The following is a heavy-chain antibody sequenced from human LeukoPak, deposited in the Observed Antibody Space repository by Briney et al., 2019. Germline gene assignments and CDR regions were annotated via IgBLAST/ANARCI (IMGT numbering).Heavy chain of an antibody. CDR2: ISSSSSYI. CDR3: ARDVMATIDY. CDR1: GFTFSSYS. Sequence: GGSLRLSCAASGFTFSSYSMNWVHQAPGKGLEWVSSISSSSSYIYYADSVKGRFTISRDNAKNSLYLQMNSLRAEDTAVYYCARDVMATIDYWGQGTLVTVSS. J-gene: IGHJ4*02. V-gene: IGHV3-21*01. D-gene: IGHD5-24*01.